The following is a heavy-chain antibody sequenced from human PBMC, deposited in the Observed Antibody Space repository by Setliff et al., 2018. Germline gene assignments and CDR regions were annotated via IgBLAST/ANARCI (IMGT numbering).Heavy chain of an antibody. CDR2: ISAYNGNT. J-gene: IGHJ4*02. V-gene: IGHV1-18*01. Sequence: ASVKVSCKASGYTLTSYGISWVRQAPGQGLEWMGWISAYNGNTNYAQKLQGRVTMTTDTSTSTADMELRSLRSDDTAVYYCAICSTNYYFDYWGQGTLVTVSS. CDR1: GYTLTSYG. D-gene: IGHD1-1*01. CDR3: AICSTNYYFDY.